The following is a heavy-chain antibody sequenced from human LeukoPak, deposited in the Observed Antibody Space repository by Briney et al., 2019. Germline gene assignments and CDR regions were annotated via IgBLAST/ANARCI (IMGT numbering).Heavy chain of an antibody. J-gene: IGHJ6*04. V-gene: IGHV3-9*01. CDR3: AELGITMIGGV. Sequence: GGSLRLSCAASGFTFGDYAMHWVRQAPGKGLEWVSGISWNSGSIGYADSVKGRFTISRDNAKNSLSLQMDNLRAEDTAVYYCAELGITMIGGVWGKGTTVTISS. CDR2: ISWNSGSI. D-gene: IGHD3-10*02. CDR1: GFTFGDYA.